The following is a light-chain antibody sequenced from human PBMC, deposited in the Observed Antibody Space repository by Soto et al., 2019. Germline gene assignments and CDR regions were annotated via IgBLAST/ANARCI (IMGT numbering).Light chain of an antibody. CDR2: GAS. V-gene: IGKV3-20*01. J-gene: IGKJ1*01. Sequence: EIVLTQSPGTLSLSPGERATLSCRASQSVSSSYLAWYQQKPGQAPRLLIYGASSRATGIPDRFTGSGSGTDFTLTISRLEPEDFAVFYCHQYGSSPQTFGQGTKVDI. CDR1: QSVSSSY. CDR3: HQYGSSPQT.